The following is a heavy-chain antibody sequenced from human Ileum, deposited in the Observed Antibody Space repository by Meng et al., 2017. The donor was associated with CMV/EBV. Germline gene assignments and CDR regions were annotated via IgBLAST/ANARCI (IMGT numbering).Heavy chain of an antibody. CDR2: IDGSSSFT. Sequence: CTFRNCAMRWVGQAPGRRLEWVSGIDGSSSFTKYADSVEGRFTISRDNSKSTLDLQMNSLRAEDTALYYCAKALPSSGTYLFYFDYWGQGTLVTVSS. J-gene: IGHJ4*02. CDR1: CTFRNCA. D-gene: IGHD1-26*01. CDR3: AKALPSSGTYLFYFDY. V-gene: IGHV3-23*01.